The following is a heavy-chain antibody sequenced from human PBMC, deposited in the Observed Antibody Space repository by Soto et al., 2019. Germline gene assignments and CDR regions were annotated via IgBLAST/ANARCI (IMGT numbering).Heavy chain of an antibody. V-gene: IGHV3-9*02. CDR3: TKDLVPGGADV. CDR2: FDFNSGRV. CDR1: AFTSRNYA. J-gene: IGHJ6*02. Sequence: SLRLSCIASAFTSRNYAMHWVRQAPGKGLEWVSGFDFNSGRVGYADSVKGRFTISRDNAKNSLSLEMNSLRVEDTALYYCTKDLVPGGADVWGQGTTVTAP. D-gene: IGHD3-10*01.